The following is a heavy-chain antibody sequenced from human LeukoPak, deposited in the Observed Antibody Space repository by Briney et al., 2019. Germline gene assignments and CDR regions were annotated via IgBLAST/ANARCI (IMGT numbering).Heavy chain of an antibody. J-gene: IGHJ1*01. CDR1: GFTFSNYY. CDR2: ISDSGNTI. V-gene: IGHV3-11*01. Sequence: AGGSLRLSCAASGFTFSNYYMTWIRQAPGKGLQWISFISDSGNTIYYADSVEGRFTISRDSAKNSLYLQMHSLRAEDTAMYYCARSTLPGRSGRTEFFQHWGQGTLVTVSS. CDR3: ARSTLPGRSGRTEFFQH. D-gene: IGHD6-19*01.